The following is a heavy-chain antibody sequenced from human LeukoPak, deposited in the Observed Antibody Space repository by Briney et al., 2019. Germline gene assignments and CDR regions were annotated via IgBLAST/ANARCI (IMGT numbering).Heavy chain of an antibody. D-gene: IGHD3-10*01. J-gene: IGHJ5*02. CDR3: ARQYYYGSGSYSENWFDP. CDR1: GGSISSYY. CDR2: IYYSGST. Sequence: SETLSLTCTVSGGSISSYYWSRIRQPPGKGLEWIGYIYYSGSTNYNPSLKSRVTISVDTSKNQFSLKLSSVTAADTAVYYCARQYYYGSGSYSENWFDPWGQGTLVTVSS. V-gene: IGHV4-59*01.